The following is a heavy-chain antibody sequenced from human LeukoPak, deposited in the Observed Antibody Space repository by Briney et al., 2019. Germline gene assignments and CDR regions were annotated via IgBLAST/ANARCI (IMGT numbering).Heavy chain of an antibody. V-gene: IGHV1-2*02. D-gene: IGHD6-13*01. CDR1: GYTFTSYY. CDR2: INPNSGGT. CDR3: ARDPGSSWPLYYMDV. Sequence: ASVKVSCKASGYTFTSYYMHWVRQAPGQGLEWMGWINPNSGGTNYAQKFQGRVTMTRDTSISTAYMELSRLRSDDTAVYYCARDPGSSWPLYYMDVWGKGTTVTVSS. J-gene: IGHJ6*03.